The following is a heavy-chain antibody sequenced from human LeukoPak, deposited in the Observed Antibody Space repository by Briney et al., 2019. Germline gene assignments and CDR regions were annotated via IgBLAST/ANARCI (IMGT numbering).Heavy chain of an antibody. CDR1: GFTFSGFA. Sequence: GGSLRLSCAASGFTFSGFAMSWLRQAPGKGLEGVSSISRSGESTFYADSVRGRFTISRDNSKNTVSLQMESLRAEDTALYYCAKDYAVGSIDYWGQGTLVTVSS. V-gene: IGHV3-23*01. J-gene: IGHJ4*02. CDR2: ISRSGEST. CDR3: AKDYAVGSIDY. D-gene: IGHD3-16*01.